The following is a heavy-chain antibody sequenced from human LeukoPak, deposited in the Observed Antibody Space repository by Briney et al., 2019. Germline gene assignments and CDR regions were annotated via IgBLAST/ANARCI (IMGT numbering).Heavy chain of an antibody. D-gene: IGHD6-13*01. J-gene: IGHJ4*02. CDR1: GFTFSTYT. V-gene: IGHV3-21*01. CDR2: ISSSSTYI. CDR3: VKPRKYTTNWSFDY. Sequence: KPGGSLRLSCAASGFTFSTYTLNWVRQAPGKGLEWVSSISSSSTYIYYADSVKGRFTISRDNSKNTLYLQMSSLRPEDTAVYYCVKPRKYTTNWSFDYWGQGTLVTVSS.